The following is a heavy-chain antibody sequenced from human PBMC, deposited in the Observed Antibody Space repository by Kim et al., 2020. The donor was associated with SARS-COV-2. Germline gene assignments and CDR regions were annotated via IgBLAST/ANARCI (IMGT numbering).Heavy chain of an antibody. V-gene: IGHV1-18*04. J-gene: IGHJ4*02. CDR2: ISARDGNT. CDR3: ARGAYGDVSFDY. CDR1: GYMFTSYC. D-gene: IGHD4-17*01. Sequence: ASVKVSCKACGYMFTSYCFSWVRQAPGQGLEWLGLISARDGNTKYGQKVQGRVIMTTDTSTNTAYMELWSLRSDDTAMYYCARGAYGDVSFDYWGQGTLVTVSS.